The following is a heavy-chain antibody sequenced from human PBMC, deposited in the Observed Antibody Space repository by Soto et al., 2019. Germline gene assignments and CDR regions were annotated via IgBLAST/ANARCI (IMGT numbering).Heavy chain of an antibody. D-gene: IGHD1-26*01. Sequence: GGSLRLSCAASGFTFSSYAMSWVRQAPGKGLEWVSAIGGSGGSTYYADSVKGRFTISRDNSKNTLYLQMNSLRAEDTAVYYCGGLSDEENEWELPSLDYWGQGTLVTGAS. J-gene: IGHJ4*02. CDR2: IGGSGGST. CDR1: GFTFSSYA. CDR3: GGLSDEENEWELPSLDY. V-gene: IGHV3-23*01.